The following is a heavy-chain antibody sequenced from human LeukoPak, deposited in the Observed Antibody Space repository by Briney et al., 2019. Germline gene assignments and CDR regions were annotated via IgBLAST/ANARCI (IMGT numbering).Heavy chain of an antibody. CDR1: GLTFCSSA. Sequence: AESLTLSCAASGLTFCSSALRWVRQAPGKGLDWVSSISIDNITYYLVYVKGRFTIVRDNSKSTLYLQMHSLRAEDTALYYCAKCNLNNCREGFGIWGQGTMVTVSS. CDR2: ISIDNIT. J-gene: IGHJ3*02. CDR3: AKCNLNNCREGFGI. D-gene: IGHD1-1*01. V-gene: IGHV3-23*01.